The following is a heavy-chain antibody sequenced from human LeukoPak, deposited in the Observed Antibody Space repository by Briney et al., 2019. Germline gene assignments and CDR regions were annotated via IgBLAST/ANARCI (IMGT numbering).Heavy chain of an antibody. CDR2: IKQDGSEK. Sequence: GGSLRLSCAASGFTFSSYWMSWVSHAPGKGLEWVAKIKQDGSEKYSVDSVKGRFTIYRDKGKNSLYLQMNSLRAEDTAVYYCARDGYSHPHGYWGQGTLVTVS. D-gene: IGHD5-18*01. V-gene: IGHV3-7*05. J-gene: IGHJ4*02. CDR3: ARDGYSHPHGY. CDR1: GFTFSSYW.